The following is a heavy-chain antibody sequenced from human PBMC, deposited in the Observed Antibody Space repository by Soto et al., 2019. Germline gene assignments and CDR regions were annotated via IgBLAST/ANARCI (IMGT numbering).Heavy chain of an antibody. V-gene: IGHV5-51*01. CDR2: IYPGDSDT. CDR1: GYSYTIYW. CDR3: ARRYCTSSTCSVDY. Sequence: GHSLKISCKGSGYSYTIYWIGWVRQMPGKGLEWIGIIYPGDSDTRYSPSFEGQFNISADRSISTAYLQWSSLKTSDTAMYFCARRYCTSSTCSVDYWGQGTLVTVSS. J-gene: IGHJ4*02. D-gene: IGHD2-2*01.